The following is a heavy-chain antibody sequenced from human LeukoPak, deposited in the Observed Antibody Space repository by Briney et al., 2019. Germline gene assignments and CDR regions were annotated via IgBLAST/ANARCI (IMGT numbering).Heavy chain of an antibody. V-gene: IGHV1-18*03. D-gene: IGHD5-24*01. CDR2: LNPKSGAT. CDR3: ARDDGATSANAFDI. J-gene: IGHJ3*02. Sequence: ASVKVSCKASGYTFTSYGISWVRQAPGQGLEWMGWLNPKSGATNYAQKLQGRVAMTWDTSISTAYMELSSLRSDDMAVYYCARDDGATSANAFDIWGQGTMVTVSS. CDR1: GYTFTSYG.